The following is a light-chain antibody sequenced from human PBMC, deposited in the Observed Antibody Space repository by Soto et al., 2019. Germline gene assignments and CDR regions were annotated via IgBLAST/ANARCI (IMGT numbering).Light chain of an antibody. CDR3: SSYAGSNIYIL. V-gene: IGLV2-8*01. Sequence: QSALTQPASVSGSPGQSITISCTGTSSDVGAYIFVSWYQQHPGKAPKLMIYEVTKRPSGVPDRFSGFKSGNTASLTVSGLQAEDEADYYCSSYAGSNIYILFGGGTKLTVL. CDR1: SSDVGAYIF. CDR2: EVT. J-gene: IGLJ2*01.